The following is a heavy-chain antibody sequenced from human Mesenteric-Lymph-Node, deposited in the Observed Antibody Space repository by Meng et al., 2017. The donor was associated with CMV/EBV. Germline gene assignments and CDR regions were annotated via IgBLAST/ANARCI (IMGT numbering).Heavy chain of an antibody. J-gene: IGHJ4*02. CDR1: GGSFSGYY. Sequence: QVRLPQGGAGVLKPSETLSVTCAVYGGSFSGYYWNWIRQSPEKGLEWIGEINHSGSTTYNPSFTNRIIISVDTSTNQISLNMSSVTAADTAVYYCARGSSYDILTGYFDYWGQGALVTVSS. D-gene: IGHD3-9*01. CDR2: INHSGST. CDR3: ARGSSYDILTGYFDY. V-gene: IGHV4-34*01.